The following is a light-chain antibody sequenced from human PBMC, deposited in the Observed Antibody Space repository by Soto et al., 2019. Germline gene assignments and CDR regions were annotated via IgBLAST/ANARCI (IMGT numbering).Light chain of an antibody. Sequence: EIVLTQSPATLFLSPGERATLSCRASQSVSSYLAWYQQKLGQAPRLLIYDASNRATGIPARFSGSGAGTDFTLTISSLQPEDFAVYYCQQRTNWPPKYTFGQGTKLEIK. CDR3: QQRTNWPPKYT. V-gene: IGKV3-11*01. J-gene: IGKJ2*01. CDR2: DAS. CDR1: QSVSSY.